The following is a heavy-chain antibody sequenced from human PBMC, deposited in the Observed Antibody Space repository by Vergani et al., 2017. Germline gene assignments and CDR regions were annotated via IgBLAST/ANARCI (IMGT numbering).Heavy chain of an antibody. V-gene: IGHV3-33*01. J-gene: IGHJ3*02. CDR2: IWYDGSNK. CDR3: ARVVLWDYGDYGDAFDI. CDR1: GFTFSSYG. D-gene: IGHD4-17*01. Sequence: QVQLVESGGGVVQPGRSLRLSCAASGFTFSSYGMHWVRQAPGKGLEWVAVIWYDGSNKYYADSVKGRFTISRDNSKNTLYLQMNSLRAEDTAVYYCARVVLWDYGDYGDAFDIWGQGTMVTVSS.